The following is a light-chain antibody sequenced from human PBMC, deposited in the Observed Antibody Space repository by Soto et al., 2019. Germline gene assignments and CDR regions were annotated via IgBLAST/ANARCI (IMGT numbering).Light chain of an antibody. Sequence: QSALTQPPSASGSPGQSVTISCAGTSSDVGGYDHVSWYQQHPGKAPKLMIYDVSKRPPGVPDRFSGSKSGNAASLTVSGLQTEDEADYYCSSFAGSNNVVFGGGTQLTVL. CDR3: SSFAGSNNVV. CDR2: DVS. V-gene: IGLV2-8*01. CDR1: SSDVGGYDH. J-gene: IGLJ3*02.